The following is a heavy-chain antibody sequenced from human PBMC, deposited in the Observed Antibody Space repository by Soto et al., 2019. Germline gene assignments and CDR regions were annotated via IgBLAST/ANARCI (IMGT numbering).Heavy chain of an antibody. D-gene: IGHD2-2*01. V-gene: IGHV4-39*01. Sequence: PSETLSLTCTVSGGSISSDSYYWGWIRQSPEKGLEWIASISYSGSTYYNPTLKSRLIISVDTSKSQFSLKLSSVTAADTAVYYCGRQPGHCDRTTCFGCYTVDVWGKGTTVTVPS. J-gene: IGHJ6*03. CDR1: GGSISSDSYY. CDR2: ISYSGST. CDR3: GRQPGHCDRTTCFGCYTVDV.